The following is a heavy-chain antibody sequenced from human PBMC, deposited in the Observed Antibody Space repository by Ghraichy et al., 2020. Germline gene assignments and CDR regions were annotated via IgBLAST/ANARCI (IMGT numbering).Heavy chain of an antibody. D-gene: IGHD3-10*01. CDR2: IYYSGST. Sequence: SETLSLTCTVSGGSISSYYWSWIRQPPGKGLEWIGYIYYSGSTNYNPSLKSRVTISVDTSKNQFSLKLSSVTAADTAVYYCASLGFGSYWYFDLWGRGTLVNVSS. J-gene: IGHJ2*01. CDR3: ASLGFGSYWYFDL. V-gene: IGHV4-59*08. CDR1: GGSISSYY.